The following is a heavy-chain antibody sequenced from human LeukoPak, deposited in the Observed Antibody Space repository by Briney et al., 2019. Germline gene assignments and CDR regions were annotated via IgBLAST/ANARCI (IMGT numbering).Heavy chain of an antibody. CDR2: ISSSSSYI. D-gene: IGHD6-13*01. Sequence: GGSLRLSRAASGFTFSSYSMNWVRQAPGKGLEWVSSISSSSSYIYYADSVKGRFTISRDNAKNSLYLQMNSLRAEDTAVYYCARGDLSTPGTPDYWGQGTLVTVSS. CDR3: ARGDLSTPGTPDY. CDR1: GFTFSSYS. J-gene: IGHJ4*02. V-gene: IGHV3-21*01.